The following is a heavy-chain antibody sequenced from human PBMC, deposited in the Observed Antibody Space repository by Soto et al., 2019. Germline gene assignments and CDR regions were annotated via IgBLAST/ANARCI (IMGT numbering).Heavy chain of an antibody. CDR1: GYTLTSYY. Sequence: QVQLVQSGAEVKKPGASVKVSCNASGYTLTSYYMHWVRQAPGQGLAWMVIINPSGGSKSYAQNYQGRVTVTSTTSTTTVYMELRSLSSEDKDVYFCARGDYDVLTGYYPLDFWGQGTLVTVSS. CDR3: ARGDYDVLTGYYPLDF. CDR2: INPSGGSK. J-gene: IGHJ4*02. V-gene: IGHV1-46*01. D-gene: IGHD3-9*01.